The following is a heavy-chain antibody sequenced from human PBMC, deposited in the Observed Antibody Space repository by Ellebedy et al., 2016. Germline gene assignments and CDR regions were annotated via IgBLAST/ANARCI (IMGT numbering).Heavy chain of an antibody. V-gene: IGHV3-30*03. CDR2: ISYDGSNK. CDR1: GFTFSSYG. D-gene: IGHD6-25*01. Sequence: GESLKISXAASGFTFSSYGMDWVRQAPGKGLEWVAVISYDGSNKYYADSVKGRFTISRDNAKNSLYLQMNSLRAEDTAVYYCARFHTSGDAFDIWGQGTMVTVSS. J-gene: IGHJ3*02. CDR3: ARFHTSGDAFDI.